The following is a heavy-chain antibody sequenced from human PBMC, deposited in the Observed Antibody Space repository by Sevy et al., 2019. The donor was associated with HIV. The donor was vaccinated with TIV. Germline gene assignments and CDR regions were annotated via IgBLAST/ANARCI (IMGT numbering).Heavy chain of an antibody. CDR3: ATAPGYYDSAPFDY. J-gene: IGHJ4*02. CDR2: IKSKIDGETT. CDR1: GFTSNNAW. V-gene: IGHV3-15*01. Sequence: GGPLRLSFAVPGFTSNNAWMNWVRQAPGTGLQWVGLIKSKIDGETTDYAAPVKGRFTISRHDSKHTLFRQMNSLKIEDAAVYYCATAPGYYDSAPFDYWGQGTLVTVSS. D-gene: IGHD3-22*01.